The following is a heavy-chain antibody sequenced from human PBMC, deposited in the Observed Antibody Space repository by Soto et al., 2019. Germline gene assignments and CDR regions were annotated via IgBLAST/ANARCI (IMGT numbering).Heavy chain of an antibody. D-gene: IGHD5-18*01. V-gene: IGHV3-30*03. CDR1: GFTFSSYG. Sequence: QAQLVESGGGVVQPGRSLRLSCAASGFTFSSYGMHWVRQAPGTGLEWVAVISYDGGLKHYADSVKGRFTISRDNSKKMVLLQMNSLRAEDTAVYYCVSDRGYGHASVPYSWGQGTLVSVSS. CDR2: ISYDGGLK. CDR3: VSDRGYGHASVPYS. J-gene: IGHJ4*02.